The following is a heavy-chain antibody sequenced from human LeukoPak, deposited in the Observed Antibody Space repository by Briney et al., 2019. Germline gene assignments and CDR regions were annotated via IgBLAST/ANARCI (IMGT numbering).Heavy chain of an antibody. D-gene: IGHD3-22*01. J-gene: IGHJ4*02. CDR1: GYTFTSYG. CDR2: ISAYNGNT. Sequence: EASVKVSCKASGYTFTSYGISWVRQAPGQGLEWMGWISAYNGNTNYAQKLQGRVTMTTDTSTSTAYMELRSLRSDDTAVYYCARGSYYDSSGYSDYWGQGTLVTVSS. CDR3: ARGSYYDSSGYSDY. V-gene: IGHV1-18*01.